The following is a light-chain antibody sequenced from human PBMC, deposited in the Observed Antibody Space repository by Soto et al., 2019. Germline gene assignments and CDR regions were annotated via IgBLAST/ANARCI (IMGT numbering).Light chain of an antibody. J-gene: IGKJ1*01. V-gene: IGKV3-15*01. CDR2: GAS. CDR3: LQYSIWPRT. Sequence: EIMMTQSPTTLSVSPGERATLSCRASQSVSSYLAWYQQKPGQAPRLLISGASTRATGIPARFSGSGSGTDFTLTISSLQSEDCALYYCLQYSIWPRTFGQGTKVEIK. CDR1: QSVSSY.